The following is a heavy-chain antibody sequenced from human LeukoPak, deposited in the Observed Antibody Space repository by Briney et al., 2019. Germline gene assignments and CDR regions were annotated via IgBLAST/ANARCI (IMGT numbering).Heavy chain of an antibody. Sequence: GGSLRLSCAVSGLTVSNNYMSWVRQAPGKGLEWVATINQDGSEKFFADSMKGRFTISRDNSKNTLYLQMNSLRAEDTAVYYCARKHYYDSSGFFPPMDYWGQGTLVTVSS. D-gene: IGHD3-22*01. CDR1: GLTVSNNY. J-gene: IGHJ4*02. CDR3: ARKHYYDSSGFFPPMDY. V-gene: IGHV3-7*02. CDR2: INQDGSEK.